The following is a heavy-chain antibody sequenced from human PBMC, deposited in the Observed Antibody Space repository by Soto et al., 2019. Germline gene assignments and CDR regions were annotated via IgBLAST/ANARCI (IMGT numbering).Heavy chain of an antibody. CDR3: ARHDGFSSGWIFDY. Sequence: SETLSLTCAVSGGPINSGTYSWGWIRQPPGKGLEWIGTIYSHGNTYYNPSLQSRVTISVDTSNNQLSLKLRSVTAADTAVYYCARHDGFSSGWIFDYWGHGTLVTVS. D-gene: IGHD6-19*01. CDR1: GGPINSGTYS. CDR2: IYSHGNT. V-gene: IGHV4-39*01. J-gene: IGHJ4*01.